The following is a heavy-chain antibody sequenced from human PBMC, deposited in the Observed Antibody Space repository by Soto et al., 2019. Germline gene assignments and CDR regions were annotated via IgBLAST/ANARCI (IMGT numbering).Heavy chain of an antibody. J-gene: IGHJ3*02. Sequence: EVRLLESGGGLVQPGGSLRLSRVASGITFYNYAMSWVRQFPGRGLEWVSAINGAGDSTYSADSMKGRFTISRDNSKNTLYLQMENLRAEDTAVYYCATKTRDADGDYYAFDIWGQGTLVTVSS. CDR2: INGAGDST. CDR3: ATKTRDADGDYYAFDI. CDR1: GITFYNYA. V-gene: IGHV3-23*01. D-gene: IGHD4-17*01.